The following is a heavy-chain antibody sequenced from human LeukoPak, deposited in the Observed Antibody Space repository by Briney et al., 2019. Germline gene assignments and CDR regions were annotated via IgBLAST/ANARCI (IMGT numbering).Heavy chain of an antibody. V-gene: IGHV1-2*02. J-gene: IGHJ4*02. CDR1: GYTFTGYY. CDR2: INPNSGGT. Sequence: ASVKVSCKASGYTFTGYYMHWVRQAPGQGLEWMGWINPNSGGTNYAQKIQGRVTMTTDTSTSTAYMELRSLRSDDTAVYYCARRGGYSSGSGFSPYYFDYWGQGTLVTVSS. CDR3: ARRGGYSSGSGFSPYYFDY. D-gene: IGHD2-15*01.